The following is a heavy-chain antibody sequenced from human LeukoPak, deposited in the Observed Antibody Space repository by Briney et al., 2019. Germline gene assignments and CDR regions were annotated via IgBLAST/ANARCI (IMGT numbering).Heavy chain of an antibody. CDR3: SSWGSTPGVSSDDY. Sequence: PGGSLRLSCAASEFTINDAWMSWVRQAPGKGLEWVGHIKSKTDGGTTEYAAPVKGRFTISRDDSKNTLYLQINSLKTEDTAMYYCSSWGSTPGVSSDDYWGQGTLVTVSS. J-gene: IGHJ4*02. V-gene: IGHV3-15*01. CDR1: EFTINDAW. CDR2: IKSKTDGGTT. D-gene: IGHD6-6*01.